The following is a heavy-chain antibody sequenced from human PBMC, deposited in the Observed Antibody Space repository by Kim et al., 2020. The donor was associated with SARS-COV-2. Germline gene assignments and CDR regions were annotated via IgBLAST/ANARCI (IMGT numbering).Heavy chain of an antibody. CDR1: GFTFSSYS. D-gene: IGHD3-22*01. J-gene: IGHJ6*02. V-gene: IGHV3-21*01. Sequence: GGSLRLSCAASGFTFSSYSMNWVRQAPGKGLEWVSSISSSSSYIYYADSVKGRFTISRDNAKNSLYLQMNSLRAEDTAVYYCAMDAYDSSVVYGMDVWGQGTTVTVSS. CDR3: AMDAYDSSVVYGMDV. CDR2: ISSSSSYI.